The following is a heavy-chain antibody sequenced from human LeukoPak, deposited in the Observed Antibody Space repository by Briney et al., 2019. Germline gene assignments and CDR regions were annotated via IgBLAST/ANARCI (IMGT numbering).Heavy chain of an antibody. CDR1: GGSISSGGYY. D-gene: IGHD2-2*01. V-gene: IGHV4-31*03. J-gene: IGHJ4*02. CDR3: ARGEYQLLPLYFDY. CDR2: TYYSGST. Sequence: PSETLSLTCTVSGGSISSGGYYWSWIRQHPGKGLEWIGYTYYSGSTYYNPSLKSRVTISVDTSKNQFSLKLSSVTAADTAVYYCARGEYQLLPLYFDYWGQGTLVTVSS.